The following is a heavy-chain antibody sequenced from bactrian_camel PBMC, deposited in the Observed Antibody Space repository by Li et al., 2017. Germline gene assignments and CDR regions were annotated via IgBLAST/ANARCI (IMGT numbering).Heavy chain of an antibody. J-gene: IGHJ4*01. D-gene: IGHD3*01. CDR2: LDSDGTT. Sequence: VQLVESGGGSVQAGGSLRLSCAASGYTYGSYSMAWFRQAPGTEREGVATLDSDGTTTYTDSVKGRFTISLDKAKRILLLQMDSLKPEDTAVYYCAAPSRCWTLQHLASSGGYRGQGTQVTVS. CDR1: GYTYGSYS. CDR3: AAPSRCWTLQHLASSGGY. V-gene: IGHV3S55*01.